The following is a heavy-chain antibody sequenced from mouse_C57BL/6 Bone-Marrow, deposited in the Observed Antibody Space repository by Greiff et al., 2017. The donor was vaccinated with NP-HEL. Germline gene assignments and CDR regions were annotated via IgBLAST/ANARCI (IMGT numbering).Heavy chain of an antibody. V-gene: IGHV2-6-1*01. CDR1: GFSLTSYG. D-gene: IGHD1-1*01. Sequence: VHLVESGPGLVAPSQSLSITCTVSGFSLTSYGVHWVRQPPGKGLEWLVVIWSDGSTTYNSALKSRLSISKDNSKSQVFLKMNSLQTDDTAMYYCARQSSGYYYGSNYAMDYWGQGTSVTVSS. J-gene: IGHJ4*01. CDR3: ARQSSGYYYGSNYAMDY. CDR2: IWSDGST.